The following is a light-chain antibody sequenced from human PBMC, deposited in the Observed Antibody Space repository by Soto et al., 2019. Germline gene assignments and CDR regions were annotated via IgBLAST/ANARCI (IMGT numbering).Light chain of an antibody. CDR1: SNDVGGYNH. Sequence: QSALTQPASVSGSPGQSITISCTGTSNDVGGYNHVSWYQQIPGKAPKLIIYEVYYRPSGVSNRFSGSKSGNTASLTISGLQAEDEADYYCNSYRNTDTVVFGGGTQLTVL. CDR2: EVY. V-gene: IGLV2-14*01. J-gene: IGLJ2*01. CDR3: NSYRNTDTVV.